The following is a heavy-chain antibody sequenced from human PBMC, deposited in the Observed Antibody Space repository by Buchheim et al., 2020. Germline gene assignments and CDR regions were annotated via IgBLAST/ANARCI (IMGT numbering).Heavy chain of an antibody. D-gene: IGHD5/OR15-5a*01. Sequence: QVQLVQSGAEVKKPGASVMVSCTTSGYDFTVYYIHWVRQAPGQGLEWMGWINCHTGDTLFAQKFQGRVTMTIDTSPNTVYMEMRSLGSDEKHVYYCERELGFSSVYGVSIGYWGQG. V-gene: IGHV1-2*02. J-gene: IGHJ4*02. CDR1: GYDFTVYY. CDR3: ERELGFSSVYGVSIGY. CDR2: INCHTGDT.